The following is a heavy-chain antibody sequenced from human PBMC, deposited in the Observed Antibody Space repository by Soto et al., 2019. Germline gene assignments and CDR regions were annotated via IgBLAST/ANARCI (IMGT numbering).Heavy chain of an antibody. V-gene: IGHV3-33*01. D-gene: IGHD3-22*01. CDR3: VRVIESDCYFDL. J-gene: IGHJ2*01. CDR1: GFTFSSYG. Sequence: QVQLVESGGGVVQPGRSLRLSCAASGFTFSSYGMHWVRQAPGTGLEWVVVIWYDGSNKDYADSVKGRFTISRENSMNALDLQMNSRRAEDTAVYYCVRVIESDCYFDLRGRGTLVTASS. CDR2: IWYDGSNK.